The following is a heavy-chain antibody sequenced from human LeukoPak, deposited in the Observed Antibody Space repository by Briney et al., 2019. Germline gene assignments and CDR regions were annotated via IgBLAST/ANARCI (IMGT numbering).Heavy chain of an antibody. J-gene: IGHJ5*02. Sequence: GGSLRLSCVGSGFVFDNAWMSWVRQAPGKGLEWVGRIKSKRDGGTSDYAAPVKGRFTISRDDSTNTLFLQMNSLQMEDAAVYYCTTWLGSLGPWGQGTLVTVSS. V-gene: IGHV3-15*01. D-gene: IGHD5-12*01. CDR2: IKSKRDGGTS. CDR1: GFVFDNAW. CDR3: TTWLGSLGP.